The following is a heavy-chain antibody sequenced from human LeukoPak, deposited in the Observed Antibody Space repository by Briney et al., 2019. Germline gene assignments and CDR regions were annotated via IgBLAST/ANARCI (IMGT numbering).Heavy chain of an antibody. CDR3: ARRDSSSSPLDY. Sequence: GESLKISCKGSGYRFTSYWIVWVRQMPGRGLEWMGIIFPGDSDTKYSPSFHGQVTISADGSVTTAYLQWTSLKTSDTAKYYCARRDSSSSPLDYWGQGTLVTVSS. J-gene: IGHJ4*02. CDR2: IFPGDSDT. V-gene: IGHV5-51*01. CDR1: GYRFTSYW. D-gene: IGHD6-6*01.